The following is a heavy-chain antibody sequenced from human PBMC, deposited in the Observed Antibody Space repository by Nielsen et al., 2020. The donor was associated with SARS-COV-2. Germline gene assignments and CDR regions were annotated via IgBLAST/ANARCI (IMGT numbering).Heavy chain of an antibody. CDR3: ARDGPLDGDYNYYYYGMDV. D-gene: IGHD4-17*01. CDR2: IWYDGSNK. V-gene: IGHV3-33*01. Sequence: VRQAPGKGLEWVAVIWYDGSNKYYADPVKGRFTISRDNSKNTLYLQMNSLRAEDTAVYYCARDGPLDGDYNYYYYGMDVWGQGTTVTVSS. J-gene: IGHJ6*02.